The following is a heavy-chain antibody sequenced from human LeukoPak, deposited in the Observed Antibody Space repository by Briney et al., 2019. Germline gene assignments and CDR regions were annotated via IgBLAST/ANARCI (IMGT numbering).Heavy chain of an antibody. V-gene: IGHV1-69*13. CDR2: IIPIFGTA. J-gene: IGHJ4*02. CDR3: AREYPNPHGVDY. Sequence: SVKVSCKASGGTFSSYAISWVRQAPGQGLEWMGGIIPIFGTANYAQKFQGRVTITADESTSTAYMELSSLRSEDTAVYYCAREYPNPHGVDYWGQGTLVTVSS. D-gene: IGHD1-14*01. CDR1: GGTFSSYA.